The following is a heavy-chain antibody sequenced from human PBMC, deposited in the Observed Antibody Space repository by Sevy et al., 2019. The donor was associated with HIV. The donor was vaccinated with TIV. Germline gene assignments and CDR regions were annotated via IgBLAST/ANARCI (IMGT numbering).Heavy chain of an antibody. CDR3: VREDINAPRTLLSFDI. Sequence: ASVKVSCKTTGYIFSDYNMHWVRQAPGQGLEWMALINPNSGVTIYAHNFRGRVSVTRDTSMSIAYMELSGLTSDDMAVYYCVREDINAPRTLLSFDIWGQGTMVTVSS. D-gene: IGHD3-3*01. CDR1: GYIFSDYN. V-gene: IGHV1-2*06. CDR2: INPNSGVT. J-gene: IGHJ3*02.